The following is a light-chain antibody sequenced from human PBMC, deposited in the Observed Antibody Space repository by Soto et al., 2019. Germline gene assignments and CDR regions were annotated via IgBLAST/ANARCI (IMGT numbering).Light chain of an antibody. CDR1: SSNVGSNT. CDR3: SAWDDSLKVVP. Sequence: QSVLTQPPSASGTPGQRVTISCSGSSSNVGSNTVNWYQQLPGRAPKLLIYNNNQRPSGVPDRFSDSKSGTAASLAISGLQSEDEADYYCSAWDDSLKVVPFGGGTKLTVL. J-gene: IGLJ2*01. CDR2: NNN. V-gene: IGLV1-44*01.